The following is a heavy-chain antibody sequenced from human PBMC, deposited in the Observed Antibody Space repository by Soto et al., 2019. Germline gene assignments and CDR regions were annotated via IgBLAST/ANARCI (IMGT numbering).Heavy chain of an antibody. Sequence: PGGSLRLSCAASGFTFDDYAMHWVRQAPGKGLEWVSGISWNSGSIGYADSVKGRFTISRDNAKNSLYLQMNSLRAEDTALYYCAKDIRGDSSYYSYGMDVWGQGTTVTVSS. J-gene: IGHJ6*02. CDR2: ISWNSGSI. CDR3: AKDIRGDSSYYSYGMDV. CDR1: GFTFDDYA. D-gene: IGHD3-10*01. V-gene: IGHV3-9*01.